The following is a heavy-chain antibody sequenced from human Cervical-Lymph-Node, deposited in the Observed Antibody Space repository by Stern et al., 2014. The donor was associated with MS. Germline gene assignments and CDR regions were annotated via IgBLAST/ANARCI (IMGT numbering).Heavy chain of an antibody. D-gene: IGHD3-3*01. V-gene: IGHV1-2*02. CDR1: GYIFTDYY. Sequence: QVQLVESGAEARAPGASMNVSCKASGYIFTDYYLHWVRQAPGQGLEWLGWINPNSGGTNYAQNFQGRVTMTRDTSISTAYMELRWLGSADTAVYYCARGSGTAYDLRGDYWGQGTLVTVSS. CDR3: ARGSGTAYDLRGDY. CDR2: INPNSGGT. J-gene: IGHJ4*01.